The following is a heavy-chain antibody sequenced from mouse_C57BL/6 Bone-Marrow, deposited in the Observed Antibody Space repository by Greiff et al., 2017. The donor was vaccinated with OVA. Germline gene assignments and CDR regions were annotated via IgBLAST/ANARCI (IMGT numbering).Heavy chain of an antibody. Sequence: EVHLVESGGGLVKPGGSLKLSCAASGFTFSSYAMSWVRQTPEKRLEWVATISDGGSYTYYPDNVKGRFTISRDNAKNNLYLQMSHLKSEDTAVYYCARDFYDYDGWYFDVGGTGTTVTVSS. CDR2: ISDGGSYT. D-gene: IGHD2-4*01. J-gene: IGHJ1*03. CDR1: GFTFSSYA. CDR3: ARDFYDYDGWYFDV. V-gene: IGHV5-4*01.